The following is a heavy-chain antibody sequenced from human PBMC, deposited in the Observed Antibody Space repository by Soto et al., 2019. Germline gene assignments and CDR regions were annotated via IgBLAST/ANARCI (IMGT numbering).Heavy chain of an antibody. V-gene: IGHV1-18*01. CDR2: ISGYNGKT. CDR3: ARADYGGPQGAFDI. CDR1: GYTFTTYG. Sequence: ASVKVSCKASGYTFTTYGITWVRQAPGQGLEWMGWISGYNGKTKYAQKLQGRVTMTTDTSTSTAYMELRSLRSDDTAVYYCARADYGGPQGAFDIWGQGTMVT. J-gene: IGHJ3*02. D-gene: IGHD4-17*01.